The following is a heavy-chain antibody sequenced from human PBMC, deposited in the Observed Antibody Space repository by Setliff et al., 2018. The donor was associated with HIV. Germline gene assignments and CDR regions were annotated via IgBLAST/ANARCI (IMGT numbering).Heavy chain of an antibody. Sequence: GASVKVSCKASRSTFNSHTINWVRQAPGQGLDWMGRIIPILGVANYAQRFQGKVTITADKSTSTAYMELTSLRFDDTAMYYCVRGVQSPPHHSYYYMDVWGEGTMVTVSS. CDR2: IIPILGVA. CDR1: RSTFNSHT. J-gene: IGHJ6*03. CDR3: VRGVQSPPHHSYYYMDV. D-gene: IGHD3-3*01. V-gene: IGHV1-69*02.